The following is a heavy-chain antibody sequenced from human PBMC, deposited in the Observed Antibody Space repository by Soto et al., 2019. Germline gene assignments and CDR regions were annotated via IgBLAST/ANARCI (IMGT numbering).Heavy chain of an antibody. CDR1: GFIFSNYA. CDR3: ARDPVLAFVAAYYFDY. V-gene: IGHV3-30-3*01. CDR2: ISYDGSNK. J-gene: IGHJ4*02. D-gene: IGHD6-19*01. Sequence: GGSLRLSCTASGFIFSNYAMSWVRQAPGRGLEWVAVISYDGSNKYYADSVKGRFTISRDNSKNTLYLQMNSLRAEDTAVYYCARDPVLAFVAAYYFDYWGQGTLVTVSS.